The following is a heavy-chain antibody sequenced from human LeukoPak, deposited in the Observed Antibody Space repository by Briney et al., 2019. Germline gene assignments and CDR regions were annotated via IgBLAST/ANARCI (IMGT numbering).Heavy chain of an antibody. CDR1: GFTFSSCS. V-gene: IGHV3-48*04. J-gene: IGHJ4*02. CDR3: AREESGLELNY. Sequence: GGSLRLSCAASGFTFSSCSMNWVRQAPGKGLEWVSYISSSSSTIYYADSVKGRFTISRDNAKNSLYLQMNSLRAEDTAVYYCAREESGLELNYWGQGTLVTVSS. CDR2: ISSSSSTI. D-gene: IGHD1-7*01.